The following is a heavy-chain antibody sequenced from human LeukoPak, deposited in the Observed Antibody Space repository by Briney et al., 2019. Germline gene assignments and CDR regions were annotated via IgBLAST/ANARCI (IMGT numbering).Heavy chain of an antibody. D-gene: IGHD6-19*01. J-gene: IGHJ4*02. V-gene: IGHV3-23*01. CDR3: AKDQGIAVAGGFDY. Sequence: GGSLRLSCAASGFTFSNYVMNWVRQAPGKGLEWVSSITGSGGTTNYADSVKGRFTISRDNSKNTLYLQMNSLRAEDTAVYYCAKDQGIAVAGGFDYWGQGTLVTVSS. CDR2: ITGSGGTT. CDR1: GFTFSNYV.